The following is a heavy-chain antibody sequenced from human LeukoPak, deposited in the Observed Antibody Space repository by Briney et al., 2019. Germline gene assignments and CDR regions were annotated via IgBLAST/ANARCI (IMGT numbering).Heavy chain of an antibody. CDR3: ARIRMITFGGVIVRTYYFDY. D-gene: IGHD3-16*02. Sequence: SETLSLTCAVSNYSISSGYYWGWIRQPPGKALEWIGSIYHRGNTYYNPSLKSRVTISVDTSKNLFSLKLSSVTAADTAVYYCARIRMITFGGVIVRTYYFDYWGQGTLVIVSS. V-gene: IGHV4-38-2*01. CDR2: IYHRGNT. CDR1: NYSISSGYY. J-gene: IGHJ4*02.